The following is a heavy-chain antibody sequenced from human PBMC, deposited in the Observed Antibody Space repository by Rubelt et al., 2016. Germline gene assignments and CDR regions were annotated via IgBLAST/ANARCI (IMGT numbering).Heavy chain of an antibody. J-gene: IGHJ4*02. D-gene: IGHD6-19*01. CDR1: GYTFTGYY. CDR3: ARDHYKGRRWLVAY. Sequence: QVQLVQSGAEVKEPGASVKVSCKASGYTFTGYYMHWVRQAPGQGLEWMGWTNPNSGGTNYARKFQGRFTRTRDTSIRTDYMEMSRLRSDDTAVYDCARDHYKGRRWLVAYWGQGTLVTVSS. CDR2: TNPNSGGT. V-gene: IGHV1-2*02.